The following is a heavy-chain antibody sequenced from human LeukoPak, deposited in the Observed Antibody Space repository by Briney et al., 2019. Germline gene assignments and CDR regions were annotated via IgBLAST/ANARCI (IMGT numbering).Heavy chain of an antibody. CDR2: IYYSGST. Sequence: PSETLSLTCTVSGGSISSYYWSWIRQPPVKGLEWIGYIYYSGSTNYNPSLKSRVTISVDTSKNQFSLKLSSVTAADTAVYYCARDSGYEYYFDYWGQGTLVTVSS. CDR1: GGSISSYY. D-gene: IGHD5-12*01. V-gene: IGHV4-59*01. J-gene: IGHJ4*02. CDR3: ARDSGYEYYFDY.